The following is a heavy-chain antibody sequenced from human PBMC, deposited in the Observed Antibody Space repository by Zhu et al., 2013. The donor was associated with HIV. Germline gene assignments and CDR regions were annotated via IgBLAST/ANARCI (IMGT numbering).Heavy chain of an antibody. CDR2: IIPILGIA. CDR1: GGTFSSYT. V-gene: IGHV1-69*02. J-gene: IGHJ4*02. D-gene: IGHD2-21*02. CDR3: ARSQLVTPSREYFDY. Sequence: QVQLVQSGAEVKKPGSSVKVSCKASGGTFSSYTISWVRQAPGQGLEWMGRIIPILGIANYAQKFQGRVTITADKSTSTAYMELSSLRSEDTAVYYCARSQLVTPSREYFDYWGQGTLVTVSS.